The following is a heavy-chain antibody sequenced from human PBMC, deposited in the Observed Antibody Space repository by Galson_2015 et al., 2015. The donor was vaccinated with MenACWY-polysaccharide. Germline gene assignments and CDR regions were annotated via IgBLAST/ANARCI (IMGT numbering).Heavy chain of an antibody. CDR1: GYTFTNYG. Sequence: SVKVSCKASGYTFTNYGISWVRQAPGQGLEWMGWISDFNGNTNYAENLQGRVTMTTDKSTSTAYMELRSLRSDDTAVYYCARGGVGPNSQALNWFDPWGQGTLVTVSS. D-gene: IGHD1-26*01. J-gene: IGHJ5*02. V-gene: IGHV1-18*01. CDR2: ISDFNGNT. CDR3: ARGGVGPNSQALNWFDP.